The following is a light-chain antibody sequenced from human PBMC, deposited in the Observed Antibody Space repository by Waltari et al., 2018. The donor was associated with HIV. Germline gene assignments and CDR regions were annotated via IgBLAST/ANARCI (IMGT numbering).Light chain of an antibody. CDR3: NSETSAGTYV. CDR2: EVS. CDR1: STAIGNHTV. J-gene: IGLJ1*01. Sequence: QSALPQPPSVPGSPGQSITIPCVGTSTAIGNHTVVSWFQHHPGNPPKLIIYEVSNRHSGVSDRFSGSKSGNTASLTISGLQVEDEAEYYCNSETSAGTYVFGTGTKVTVL. V-gene: IGLV2-14*01.